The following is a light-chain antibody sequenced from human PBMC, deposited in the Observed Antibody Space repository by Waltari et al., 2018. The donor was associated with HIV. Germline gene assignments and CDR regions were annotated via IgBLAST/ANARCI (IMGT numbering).Light chain of an antibody. Sequence: YEVTQARSVSVTLGQTAKITCGGNYIGTKSVHWYQQRPGQAPTLVIFADSGRPSGVPDRFSGSSSGNLATLSINRVQSGDEADYYCQVWDSDAVIFGGGTKLTV. CDR2: ADS. CDR1: YIGTKS. CDR3: QVWDSDAVI. V-gene: IGLV3-9*01. J-gene: IGLJ2*01.